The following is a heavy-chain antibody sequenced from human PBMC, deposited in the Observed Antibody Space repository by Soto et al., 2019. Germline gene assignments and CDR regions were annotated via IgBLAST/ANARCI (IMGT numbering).Heavy chain of an antibody. CDR1: GGSFSGYY. V-gene: IGHV4-34*01. J-gene: IGHJ4*02. Sequence: ETLSLTCAVYGGSFSGYYWSWIRQPPGKGLEWIGEINHSGSTNYNPSLKSRVTISVDTSKNQFSLKLSSVTAADTAVYYCARVDSSGYYSHLSFDYWGQGTLVTVSS. CDR2: INHSGST. D-gene: IGHD3-22*01. CDR3: ARVDSSGYYSHLSFDY.